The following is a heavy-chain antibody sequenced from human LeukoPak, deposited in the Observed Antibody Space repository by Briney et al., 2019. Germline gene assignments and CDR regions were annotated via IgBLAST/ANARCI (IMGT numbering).Heavy chain of an antibody. CDR1: GFIFTSYW. CDR2: INWNGRIT. CDR3: ARGSVQLWLRDTYYYMDV. D-gene: IGHD5-18*01. V-gene: IGHV3-20*04. Sequence: GGSLRLSCAASGFIFTSYWVHWVRQVPGRGLEWVSGINWNGRITEYADSVKDRFTISRQNTKNSLYLYMNNLGGEDTALYFCARGSVQLWLRDTYYYMDVWGKGTTVTVSS. J-gene: IGHJ6*03.